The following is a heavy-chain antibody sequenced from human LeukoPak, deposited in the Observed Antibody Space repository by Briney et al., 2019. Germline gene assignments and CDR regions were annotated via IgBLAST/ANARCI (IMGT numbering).Heavy chain of an antibody. V-gene: IGHV4-4*07. D-gene: IGHD3-10*01. Sequence: SETLSLTCTVSGGSISSYYWSWIRQPAGKGLEWIGRIYTSGSTTYNPSLKSRVTMSVDTSKNQFSLKLSSVTDADTAVYYCARVAYYYGSGSYEDYYLDYWGQGTLVTVSS. CDR1: GGSISSYY. CDR2: IYTSGST. J-gene: IGHJ4*02. CDR3: ARVAYYYGSGSYEDYYLDY.